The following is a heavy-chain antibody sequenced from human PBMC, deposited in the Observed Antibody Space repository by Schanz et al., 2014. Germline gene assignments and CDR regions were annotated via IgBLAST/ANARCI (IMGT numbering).Heavy chain of an antibody. CDR1: GYTLSAYS. D-gene: IGHD3-10*01. J-gene: IGHJ4*02. Sequence: QVQLVQSGTQVKKPGASVKVSCKASGYTLSAYSLHWVRQAPGQGLEWMGIVNPSVRGTHFAREFQGRVTVTSDTSTSTVYMELSGLRSEDTAVHYCARGRGFYDYWGQGTLVTVFS. CDR2: VNPSVRGT. CDR3: ARGRGFYDY. V-gene: IGHV1-46*01.